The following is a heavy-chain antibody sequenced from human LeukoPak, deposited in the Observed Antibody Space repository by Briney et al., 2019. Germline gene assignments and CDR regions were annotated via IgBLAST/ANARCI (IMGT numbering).Heavy chain of an antibody. CDR2: IWYDGSNK. CDR3: AREGGAYCSSTSCYGPVDY. D-gene: IGHD2-2*01. J-gene: IGHJ4*02. Sequence: GGSLRLSCAASGFTFSSYGMHWVRQAPGKGLEWVAVIWYDGSNKYYADSVKGRFTISRDNSKNTLYLQMNSLRAEATAVYYCAREGGAYCSSTSCYGPVDYWGQGTLVTVSS. V-gene: IGHV3-33*01. CDR1: GFTFSSYG.